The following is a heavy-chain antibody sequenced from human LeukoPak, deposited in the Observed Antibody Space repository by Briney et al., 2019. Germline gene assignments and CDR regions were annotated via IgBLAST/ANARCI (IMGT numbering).Heavy chain of an antibody. V-gene: IGHV3-9*01. Sequence: PGGSLRLSCAASGFTFDDYAMHWVRQAPGKGLEWVSGISWNSGSIGYADPVKGRFTISRDNAKNSLYLQMNSLRAEDTALYYCAKDQGRYCSGGSCYSGYFDYWGQGTLVTVSS. CDR3: AKDQGRYCSGGSCYSGYFDY. CDR1: GFTFDDYA. CDR2: ISWNSGSI. D-gene: IGHD2-15*01. J-gene: IGHJ4*02.